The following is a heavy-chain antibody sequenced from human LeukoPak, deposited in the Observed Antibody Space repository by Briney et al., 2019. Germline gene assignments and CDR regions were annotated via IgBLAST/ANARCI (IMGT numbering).Heavy chain of an antibody. Sequence: GGSLRLSCAASGFTFSTYAMSWVRQAPGKGLEWVSAISGSGGSTYYADSVKGRFTISRDNSKNTLYLQMNSLRAEDTAVYYCAKCHGGSGSYHMVYYYYMDVWGKGTTVTVSS. V-gene: IGHV3-23*01. CDR2: ISGSGGST. CDR3: AKCHGGSGSYHMVYYYYMDV. CDR1: GFTFSTYA. D-gene: IGHD3-10*01. J-gene: IGHJ6*03.